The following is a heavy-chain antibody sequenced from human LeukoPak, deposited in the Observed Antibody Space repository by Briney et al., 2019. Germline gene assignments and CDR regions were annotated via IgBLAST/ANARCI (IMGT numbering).Heavy chain of an antibody. V-gene: IGHV3-23*01. CDR3: AKEFSYYDSSAPLLSYFDY. CDR1: GFTFSSYA. CDR2: ISGSGGST. J-gene: IGHJ4*02. D-gene: IGHD3-22*01. Sequence: GGSLRLSCAASGFTFSSYAMSWVRQAPGKGLEWVSAISGSGGSTYYADSVKGRFTISRDNSKNTLYLRMNSLRAEDTAVYYCAKEFSYYDSSAPLLSYFDYWGQGTLVTVSS.